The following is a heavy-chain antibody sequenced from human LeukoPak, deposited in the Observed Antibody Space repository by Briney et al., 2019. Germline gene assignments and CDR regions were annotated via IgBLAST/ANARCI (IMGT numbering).Heavy chain of an antibody. CDR2: VFYSGST. J-gene: IGHJ6*02. D-gene: IGHD2/OR15-2a*01. Sequence: SETLSLTCTVSGGSISSSSYYWGWIRQPPGKGLEWIGYVFYSGSTNYNPSLKSRVTISVDTSKNRFSLNLSSVTAADTAVYYCARRSTSFNYAMDVWGQGTTVTVSS. V-gene: IGHV4-61*05. CDR1: GGSISSSSYY. CDR3: ARRSTSFNYAMDV.